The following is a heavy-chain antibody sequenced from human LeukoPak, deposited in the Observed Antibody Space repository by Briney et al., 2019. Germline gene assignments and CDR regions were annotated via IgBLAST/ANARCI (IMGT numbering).Heavy chain of an antibody. V-gene: IGHV3-23*01. CDR1: GFTFSNYG. CDR2: ISGDSRAI. D-gene: IGHD1-26*01. Sequence: GGSLRLSCVASGFTFSNYGVSWVRQAPGKGREWVSGISGDSRAIEYAAPVKGRFTMSRDNSRNTVYLQMNSLRDDDTAVYFCAKRVGESRALDYWGRGTLVTVSS. CDR3: AKRVGESRALDY. J-gene: IGHJ4*02.